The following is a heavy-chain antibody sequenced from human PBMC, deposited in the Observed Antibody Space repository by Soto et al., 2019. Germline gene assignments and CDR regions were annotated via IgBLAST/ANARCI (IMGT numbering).Heavy chain of an antibody. J-gene: IGHJ3*02. V-gene: IGHV3-74*01. CDR1: GFTFSGYW. CDR2: INSDGSST. D-gene: IGHD3-16*01. Sequence: GGSLRLSCAASGFTFSGYWMHWVRQAPGKGLVWVSRINSDGSSTSYADSVKGRFTISRDNAKNTLYLQMNSLRAEDTAVYYCARDFHAIWGAFDIWGQGTMVTVSS. CDR3: ARDFHAIWGAFDI.